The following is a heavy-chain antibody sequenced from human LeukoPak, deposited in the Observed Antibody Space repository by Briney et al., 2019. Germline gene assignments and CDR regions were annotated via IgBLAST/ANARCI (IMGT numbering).Heavy chain of an antibody. V-gene: IGHV3-53*01. CDR2: MYAGGTT. Sequence: PGGSVRLSCAASGVIVSWNFMSWVRQAPGKGLQCVAIMYAGGTTDYSDSVRGRSHISRDSSNNTLSLQINSLRAEDTAVYYCARGSGSGWPLDRWGQGALVTVSS. D-gene: IGHD6-19*01. CDR3: ARGSGSGWPLDR. J-gene: IGHJ5*02. CDR1: GVIVSWNF.